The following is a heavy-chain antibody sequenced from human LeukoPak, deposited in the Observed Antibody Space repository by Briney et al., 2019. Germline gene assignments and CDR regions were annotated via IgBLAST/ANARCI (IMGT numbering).Heavy chain of an antibody. V-gene: IGHV4-39*01. D-gene: IGHD1-1*01. Sequence: SETLSLTCTVFGGSISSSSYYWGWIRQPPGKGLEWIGSIYYSGSTYYNPSLKSRVTISVDTSKNQFSLKLSSVTAADTAVYYCARHARSQLIYYYYYMDVWGKGTTVTVSS. CDR3: ARHARSQLIYYYYYMDV. CDR2: IYYSGST. CDR1: GGSISSSSYY. J-gene: IGHJ6*03.